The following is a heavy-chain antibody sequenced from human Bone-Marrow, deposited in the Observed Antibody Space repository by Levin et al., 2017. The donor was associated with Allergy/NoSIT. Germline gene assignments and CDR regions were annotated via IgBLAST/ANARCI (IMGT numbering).Heavy chain of an antibody. Sequence: GGSLRLSCAASGFTFSSYEMNWVRQAPGQGLEWVSYISSSGSTIYYADSVKGRFTISRDNAKNSLYLQMNSLRAEDTAVFYCGRGGSYNYYYGMDVWGQGTTVTVSS. J-gene: IGHJ6*02. V-gene: IGHV3-48*03. CDR3: GRGGSYNYYYGMDV. CDR2: ISSSGSTI. CDR1: GFTFSSYE. D-gene: IGHD3-16*01.